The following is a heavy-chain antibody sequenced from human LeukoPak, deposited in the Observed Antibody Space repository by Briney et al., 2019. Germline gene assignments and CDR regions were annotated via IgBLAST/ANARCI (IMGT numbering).Heavy chain of an antibody. J-gene: IGHJ4*02. D-gene: IGHD2-15*01. CDR3: ASACRICWYYFVY. CDR1: GFTVSSNY. Sequence: SGGSLRLSCAASGFTVSSNYMSWVRQAPGKGLEWVSFIYSGGSTYYADSVKGRFPISIHNAKNKLSLQMNRLRAEDTAVYFYASACRICWYYFVYWGQGTLVTVSS. V-gene: IGHV3-53*04. CDR2: IYSGGST.